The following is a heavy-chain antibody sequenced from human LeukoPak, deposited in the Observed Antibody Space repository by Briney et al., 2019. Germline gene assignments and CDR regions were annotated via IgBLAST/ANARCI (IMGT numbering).Heavy chain of an antibody. CDR1: GFRFSDYW. CDR3: ARDGSWELLSWSFDY. J-gene: IGHJ4*02. V-gene: IGHV3-7*01. CDR2: MKKDGSGE. Sequence: PGGSLRLSCAASGFRFSDYWMSWVRQAPGKGLEWVANMKKDGSGEYYVDSVKGRFTISRDNAKNSLYLQMNSLRAEDTAVYYCARDGSWELLSWSFDYWGQGTLVTVSS. D-gene: IGHD1-26*01.